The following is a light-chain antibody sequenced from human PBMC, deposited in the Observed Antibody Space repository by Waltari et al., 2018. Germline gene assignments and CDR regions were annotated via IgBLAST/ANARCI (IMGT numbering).Light chain of an antibody. Sequence: QSALTQPRSVSGSPGQSVPISCTGPSSDVGGYHYVSWYQQHPGKAPKLMIYDVNKRPSGVPDRFSGSKSGNTASLTISGLQAEDEADYYCCSYAGSYTYVFGTGTKVTVL. J-gene: IGLJ1*01. CDR1: SSDVGGYHY. V-gene: IGLV2-11*01. CDR2: DVN. CDR3: CSYAGSYTYV.